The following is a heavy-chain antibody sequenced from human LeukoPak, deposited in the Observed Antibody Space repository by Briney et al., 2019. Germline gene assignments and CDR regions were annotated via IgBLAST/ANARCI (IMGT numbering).Heavy chain of an antibody. D-gene: IGHD3-16*01. CDR1: GGSISSYY. CDR3: ARAPGHAWAQHDY. V-gene: IGHV4-34*01. J-gene: IGHJ4*02. Sequence: SETLSLTCTVSGGSISSYYWSWIRQPPGKGLEWIGEINHSGSTNYNPSLKSRVTISVDTSKNQFSLKLSSVTAADTAVYYCARAPGHAWAQHDYWGQGTLVTVSS. CDR2: INHSGST.